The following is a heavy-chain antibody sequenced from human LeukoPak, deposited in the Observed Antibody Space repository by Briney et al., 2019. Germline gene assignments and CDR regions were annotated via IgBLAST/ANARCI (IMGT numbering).Heavy chain of an antibody. Sequence: SETLSLTCTVSGGSISSGSSYWGWIRQPPGKGLEWIGNIYYSGSTYDSPSLTSRVTISVDTSKNQFSLKLSSVTAADTAVYYCARAHFIASYYYGVDVWGQGTTVTVSS. CDR3: ARAHFIASYYYGVDV. CDR1: GGSISSGSSY. J-gene: IGHJ6*02. D-gene: IGHD3-3*02. V-gene: IGHV4-39*07. CDR2: IYYSGST.